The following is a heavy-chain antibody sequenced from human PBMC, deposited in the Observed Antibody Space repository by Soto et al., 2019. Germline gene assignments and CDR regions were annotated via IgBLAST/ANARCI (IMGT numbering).Heavy chain of an antibody. CDR3: AKGEDYSSSYCYYYYGMDV. V-gene: IGHV3-23*01. Sequence: GGSLRLSCAASGFTFSNYAMSWFRQSPRKGLEWVSAISGSGYSTYYADSVKGRFTISRDNSKNTLYLQMNSLRAEDTAVYYCAKGEDYSSSYCYYYYGMDVWGHGTTVTVSS. CDR2: ISGSGYST. J-gene: IGHJ6*02. CDR1: GFTFSNYA. D-gene: IGHD6-6*01.